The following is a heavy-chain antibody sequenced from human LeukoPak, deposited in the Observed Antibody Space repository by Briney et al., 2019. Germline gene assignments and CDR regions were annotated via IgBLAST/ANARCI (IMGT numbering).Heavy chain of an antibody. D-gene: IGHD4-11*01. J-gene: IGHJ4*02. CDR1: GFIFDDYG. CDR3: ARDLFPSTTAYFDY. V-gene: IGHV3-20*04. CDR2: INWNGSIT. Sequence: PGGSLRLSCAASGFIFDDYGMSWVRQAPGKGLEWVSGINWNGSITGYADSVKGRFTISRDNAKNSLYLQMNSLRAEDTALYYCARDLFPSTTAYFDYWGQGTLVTVSS.